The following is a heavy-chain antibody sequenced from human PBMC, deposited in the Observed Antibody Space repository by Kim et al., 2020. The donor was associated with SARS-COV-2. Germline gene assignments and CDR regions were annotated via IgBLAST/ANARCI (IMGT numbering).Heavy chain of an antibody. D-gene: IGHD1-26*01. CDR1: GYTFTSYA. Sequence: ASVKVSCKASGYTFTSYAMHWVRQAPGQRLEWMGWINAGNGNTKYSQKFQGRVTITRDTSASTAYMELSSLRSEDTAVYYCARNSGSFRGYYYWGQGTLVTVSS. V-gene: IGHV1-3*01. CDR2: INAGNGNT. CDR3: ARNSGSFRGYYY. J-gene: IGHJ4*02.